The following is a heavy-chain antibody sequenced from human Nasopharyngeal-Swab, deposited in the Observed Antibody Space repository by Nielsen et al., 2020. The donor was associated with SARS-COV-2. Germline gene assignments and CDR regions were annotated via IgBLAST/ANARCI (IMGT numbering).Heavy chain of an antibody. CDR1: GGTFSSYA. CDR3: ARKRRGYYYYGMDV. CDR2: IIPIFGTA. J-gene: IGHJ6*02. D-gene: IGHD3-10*01. Sequence: SVQVSCKASGGTFSSYAISWVRQAPGQGLEWMGGIIPIFGTANYAQKFQGRVTITADESTSTAYMELSSLRSEDTAVYYCARKRRGYYYYGMDVWGQGTTVTVSS. V-gene: IGHV1-69*13.